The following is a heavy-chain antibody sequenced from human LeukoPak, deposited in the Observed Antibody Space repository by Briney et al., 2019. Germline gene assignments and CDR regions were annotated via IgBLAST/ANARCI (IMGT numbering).Heavy chain of an antibody. J-gene: IGHJ6*03. CDR1: GGSISSYY. D-gene: IGHD6-13*01. CDR2: IYYSGST. Sequence: PSETLSLTCTVSGGSISSYYWSWIRQPPGKGLEWIGYIYYSGSTNYNPSLKSRVTISVDTSKNQFSLKLSSVTAADTAVYYCARVSRIAAAVRGTWYYMDVWGKGTTVTISS. CDR3: ARVSRIAAAVRGTWYYMDV. V-gene: IGHV4-59*01.